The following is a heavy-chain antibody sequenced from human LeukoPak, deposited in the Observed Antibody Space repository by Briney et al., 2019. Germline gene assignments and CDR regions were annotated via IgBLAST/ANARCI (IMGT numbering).Heavy chain of an antibody. CDR3: ARDPPTYYDFWSGYPDY. CDR1: GFTFSTYG. D-gene: IGHD3-3*01. J-gene: IGHJ4*02. V-gene: IGHV3-30*02. Sequence: GGSLRLSCAASGFTFSTYGMHWVRQAPGKGLEWVAFIRYDASNKYYADSVKGRFTISRDNSKNTLYLQMNSLRTEDTGVYYCARDPPTYYDFWSGYPDYWGQGTLVTVSS. CDR2: IRYDASNK.